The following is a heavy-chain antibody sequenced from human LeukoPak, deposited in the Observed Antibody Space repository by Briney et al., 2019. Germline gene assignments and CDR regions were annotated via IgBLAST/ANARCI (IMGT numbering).Heavy chain of an antibody. CDR2: IKQDGSEK. D-gene: IGHD1-14*01. CDR3: ARHNPLWGY. CDR1: GFXFSSFW. J-gene: IGHJ4*02. Sequence: GGSLRLSCAASGFXFSSFWISWVRQAPGKGLEWVANIKQDGSEKHYVDSVKGRFTISRDNAKNSLYLQMNSLRAEDAALYYCARHNPLWGYWGQGTLVTVSS. V-gene: IGHV3-7*04.